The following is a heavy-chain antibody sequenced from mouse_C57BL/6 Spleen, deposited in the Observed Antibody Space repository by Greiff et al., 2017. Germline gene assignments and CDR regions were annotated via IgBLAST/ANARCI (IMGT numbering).Heavy chain of an antibody. CDR3: AITTVVRYFDY. V-gene: IGHV1-80*01. J-gene: IGHJ2*01. D-gene: IGHD1-1*01. CDR2: IYPGDGDT. Sequence: QVQLQQSGAELVKPGASVKISCKASGYAFSSYCMNWVKQRTGKGLEWIGQIYPGDGDTNYNGKFKGKATLTADKSSSTAYMQLSSLTSEDSAVYFCAITTVVRYFDYWGQGTTLTVSS. CDR1: GYAFSSYC.